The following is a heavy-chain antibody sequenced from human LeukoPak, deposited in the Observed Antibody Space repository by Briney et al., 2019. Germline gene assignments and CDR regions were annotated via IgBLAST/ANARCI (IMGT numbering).Heavy chain of an antibody. Sequence: GGSLRLSCAASGFTFSSYAMHWVRQAPGKGLEYVSAISSNRGSTYYANSVKGRFTISRDNPKNTLYLQMGSLRAEDMAVYYCARFLSDSSGTYGMDVWGQGTTVTVSS. CDR3: ARFLSDSSGTYGMDV. CDR1: GFTFSSYA. V-gene: IGHV3-64*01. J-gene: IGHJ6*02. CDR2: ISSNRGST. D-gene: IGHD3-22*01.